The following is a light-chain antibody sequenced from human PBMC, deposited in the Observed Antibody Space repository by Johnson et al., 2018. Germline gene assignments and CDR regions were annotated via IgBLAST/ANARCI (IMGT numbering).Light chain of an antibody. CDR3: GTWDSGLSAGNV. Sequence: QSVLTQPPSVSAAPGQKVTISCSGSSSNIGNNYVSWYQQLPGTAPKLLIYENNKRPSGIPDRFYGPKSGTSAPLAIPGLQPGDEADYYCGTWDSGLSAGNVFGTGTKVTVL. V-gene: IGLV1-51*02. CDR2: ENN. CDR1: SSNIGNNY. J-gene: IGLJ1*01.